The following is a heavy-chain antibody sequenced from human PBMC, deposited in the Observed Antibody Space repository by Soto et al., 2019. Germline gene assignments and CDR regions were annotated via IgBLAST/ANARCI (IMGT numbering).Heavy chain of an antibody. V-gene: IGHV3-23*01. CDR2: ISGNGGST. Sequence: EVQLLESGGGLVQPGGSLRLSCAASRFTFNNYAMSWVRQGPGKGLEWVSSISGNGGSTHYADSVTGRFTISRDNSKNTLYLQMSGLRAEDTAVYYCGKNSENYGDSKFDYWGQGTLVTVSS. D-gene: IGHD4-17*01. CDR1: RFTFNNYA. CDR3: GKNSENYGDSKFDY. J-gene: IGHJ4*02.